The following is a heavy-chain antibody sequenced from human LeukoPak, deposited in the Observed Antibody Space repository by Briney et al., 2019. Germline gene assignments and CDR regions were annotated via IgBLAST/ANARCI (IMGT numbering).Heavy chain of an antibody. CDR1: GGSFSGYY. CDR3: ARIKRYCSSTSCSLYFDY. CDR2: INNSGST. J-gene: IGHJ4*02. D-gene: IGHD2-2*01. V-gene: IGHV4-34*01. Sequence: SETLSLTCAASGGSFSGYYWNWIRQPPGKGLEWIGEINNSGSTNYNPSLKSRVTISVDTSKNQFSLKLSSVTAADTAVYYCARIKRYCSSTSCSLYFDYWGQGTLVTVSS.